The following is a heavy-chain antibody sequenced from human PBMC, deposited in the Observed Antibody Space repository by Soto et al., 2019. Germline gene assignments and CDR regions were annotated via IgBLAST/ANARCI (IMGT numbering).Heavy chain of an antibody. CDR3: TRDSPWSSSGSCSDY. J-gene: IGHJ4*02. CDR1: GYTFTGYG. D-gene: IGHD1-26*01. CDR2: ISAYNGNT. Sequence: QVQLVQSGAEVKKPGASVKVSCKTSGYTFTGYGISWVRQAPGQGLEWMGWISAYNGNTNYAQKFQGRVTMTTDTSTSTAYMELRGLRSDDTAVYYCTRDSPWSSSGSCSDYWGQGTLVTVSS. V-gene: IGHV1-18*01.